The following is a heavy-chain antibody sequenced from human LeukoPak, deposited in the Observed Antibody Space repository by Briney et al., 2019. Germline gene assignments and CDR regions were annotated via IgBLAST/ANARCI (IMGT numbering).Heavy chain of an antibody. J-gene: IGHJ4*02. CDR3: ARALTTLTYEGY. CDR2: ISGSNSYI. Sequence: PGGSLRLSCAASGYTFSSYTMHWIRQAPGKGLEWVSSISGSNSYIFYADSVKGRFTVSRDNAKDSLYLQMNSLRAEDTAVYYCARALTTLTYEGYWGQGTLVTVSS. D-gene: IGHD1-1*01. V-gene: IGHV3-21*01. CDR1: GYTFSSYT.